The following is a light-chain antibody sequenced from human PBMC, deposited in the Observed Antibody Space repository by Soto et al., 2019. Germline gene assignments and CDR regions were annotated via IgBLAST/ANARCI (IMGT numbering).Light chain of an antibody. CDR2: DVS. CDR3: QQYNSYWK. Sequence: DIQMTQSPSTLSASVGDRVTITCRASQSIGSWLAWYQQRPGKAPKLLIYDVSNLQSGVPSRFSGSGSGTEFTLTISSLQPDDFATYYCQQYNSYWKFGQGTKVDIK. J-gene: IGKJ1*01. CDR1: QSIGSW. V-gene: IGKV1-5*01.